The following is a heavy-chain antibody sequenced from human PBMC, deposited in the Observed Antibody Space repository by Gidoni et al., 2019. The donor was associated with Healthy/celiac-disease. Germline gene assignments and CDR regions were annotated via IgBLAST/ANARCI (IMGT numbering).Heavy chain of an antibody. CDR3: ARDLIVGAVGYFDY. Sequence: QVQLQESGPGLVKPSQTLSLTCTGSGGAISSGRYYWSWIRQPAGKGLEWIGRIYTSGSTNYNPSLKRRVTISVDTSKNQFSLKLSSVTAADTAVYYCARDLIVGAVGYFDYWGQGTLVTVSS. CDR2: IYTSGST. V-gene: IGHV4-61*02. J-gene: IGHJ4*02. CDR1: GGAISSGRYY. D-gene: IGHD1-26*01.